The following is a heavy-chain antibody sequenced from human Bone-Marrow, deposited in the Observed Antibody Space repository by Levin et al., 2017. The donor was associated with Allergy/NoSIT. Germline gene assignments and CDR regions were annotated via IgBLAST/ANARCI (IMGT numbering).Heavy chain of an antibody. V-gene: IGHV1-3*01. D-gene: IGHD3-16*02. Sequence: ASVKVSCKASGYTFTSYAMHWVRQAPGQRLEWMGWINAGNGNTKYSQKFQGRVTITRDTSASTAYMELSSLRSEDTAVYYCARGPSTLGDYDYIWGSYRSDNWFDPWGQGTLVTVSS. J-gene: IGHJ5*02. CDR3: ARGPSTLGDYDYIWGSYRSDNWFDP. CDR1: GYTFTSYA. CDR2: INAGNGNT.